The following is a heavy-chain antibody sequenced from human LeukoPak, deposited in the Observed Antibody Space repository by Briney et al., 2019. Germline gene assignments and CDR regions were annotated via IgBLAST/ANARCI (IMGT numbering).Heavy chain of an antibody. Sequence: PSETLSLTCSVSGYSISSGYYWGWIRQPPGKGLEWIGNIYHDGNTYYNPSLKSRVTISVDTSKNQFSLRLSSMTAADTAVYYCARTKQWLAFDIWGQGTMVTVSS. V-gene: IGHV4-38-2*02. J-gene: IGHJ3*02. D-gene: IGHD6-19*01. CDR3: ARTKQWLAFDI. CDR2: IYHDGNT. CDR1: GYSISSGYY.